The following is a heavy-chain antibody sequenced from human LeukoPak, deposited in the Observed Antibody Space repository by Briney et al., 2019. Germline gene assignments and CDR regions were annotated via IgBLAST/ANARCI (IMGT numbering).Heavy chain of an antibody. CDR2: VYTSGST. CDR3: ARDSGKGDTAHMDV. CDR1: GGSISNYY. D-gene: IGHD1-26*01. J-gene: IGHJ6*03. Sequence: PSETLSLTCTVSGGSISNYYWSWIRQPAGKGLEGIGHVYTSGSTNYNPSLKSRVTISVDTSKNQFSLRLSSVTAADTAVYYCARDSGKGDTAHMDVWGKGTTVTVSS. V-gene: IGHV4-4*07.